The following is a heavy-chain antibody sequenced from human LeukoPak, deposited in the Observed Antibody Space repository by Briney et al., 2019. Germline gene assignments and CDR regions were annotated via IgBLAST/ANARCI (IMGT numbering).Heavy chain of an antibody. CDR1: GYTFTSYG. CDR2: ISAYNGNT. D-gene: IGHD3-10*01. J-gene: IGHJ4*02. Sequence: ASVKVSCKASGYTFTSYGISWVRQAPGQGLEWMGWISAYNGNTNYAQKLQGRVTMTTDPSTSTAYMELRSLRSDDTAVYYCARVLLWFGELVGDYWGQGTLVTVSS. V-gene: IGHV1-18*01. CDR3: ARVLLWFGELVGDY.